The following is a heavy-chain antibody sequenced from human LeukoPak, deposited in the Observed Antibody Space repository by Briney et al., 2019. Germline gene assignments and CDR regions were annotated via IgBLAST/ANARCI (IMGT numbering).Heavy chain of an antibody. D-gene: IGHD3-22*01. CDR2: IYSGGST. V-gene: IGHV3-53*01. J-gene: IGHJ4*02. Sequence: PGGSLRLSCAASGFTVSSNYMSWVRQAPGKGLEWVSIIYSGGSTYYAGSVKGRFTISRDNSKNTLYLQMNSLRAEDTAMYYCARDPTDSSGHEGGDYWGQGTLVTVSS. CDR3: ARDPTDSSGHEGGDY. CDR1: GFTVSSNY.